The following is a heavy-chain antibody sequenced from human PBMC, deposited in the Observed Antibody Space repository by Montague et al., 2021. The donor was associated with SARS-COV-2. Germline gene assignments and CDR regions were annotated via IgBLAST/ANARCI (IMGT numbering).Heavy chain of an antibody. CDR2: IYYSGST. J-gene: IGHJ3*02. Sequence: SDTLSLTRTVSGRSISTYYWSWIRQPPGKGLEWIGYIYYSGSTNYNPSLKSRVTISVDTSKNQFSLKLSSVTAADTAVYYCARGSSYKIFGVVIDDAFDIWGQGTMVTVSS. D-gene: IGHD3-3*01. CDR1: GRSISTYY. CDR3: ARGSSYKIFGVVIDDAFDI. V-gene: IGHV4-59*08.